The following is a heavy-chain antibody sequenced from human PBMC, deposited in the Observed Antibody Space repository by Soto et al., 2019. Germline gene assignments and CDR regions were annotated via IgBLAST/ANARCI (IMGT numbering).Heavy chain of an antibody. CDR2: ISSSSSYT. CDR3: AREAIVVVVAANWFDP. V-gene: IGHV3-11*05. J-gene: IGHJ5*02. CDR1: GFTFSDYY. Sequence: QVQLVESGGGLVKPGGSLRLSCAASGFTFSDYYMSWIRQAPGKGLEWGSYISSSSSYTNYADSVKGRFTISRDNAKNSLYLQMNSLRAEDTAVYYCAREAIVVVVAANWFDPWGQGTLVTVSS. D-gene: IGHD2-15*01.